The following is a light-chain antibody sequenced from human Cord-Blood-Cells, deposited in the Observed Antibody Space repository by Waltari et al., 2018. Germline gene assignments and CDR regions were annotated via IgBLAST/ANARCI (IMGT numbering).Light chain of an antibody. CDR2: WAS. Sequence: SQSVLYSSNNKNYLAWYQQKPGQPPKLLIYWASTRESGVPNRFSGSGSGTDFTLTISSLQAEDVAVYYCQQYYSTPRTFGQGTKVEIK. V-gene: IGKV4-1*01. CDR1: QSVLYSSNNKNY. CDR3: QQYYSTPRT. J-gene: IGKJ1*01.